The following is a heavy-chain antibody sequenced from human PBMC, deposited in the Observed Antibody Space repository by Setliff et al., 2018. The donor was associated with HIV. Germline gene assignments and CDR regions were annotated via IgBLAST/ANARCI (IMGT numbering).Heavy chain of an antibody. V-gene: IGHV3-30*07. D-gene: IGHD3-10*01. CDR3: ARDWVSMDRGASMDV. J-gene: IGHJ6*03. CDR2: ISSDGSDK. CDR1: EFIFSRYA. Sequence: GGSLRLSCAASEFIFSRYAIYWVRQAPGKGLEWVAVISSDGSDKYYADSVKGRFTISRDNAKNSLYLQMNSLRAEDTAVYYCARDWVSMDRGASMDVWGKGTTVTVSS.